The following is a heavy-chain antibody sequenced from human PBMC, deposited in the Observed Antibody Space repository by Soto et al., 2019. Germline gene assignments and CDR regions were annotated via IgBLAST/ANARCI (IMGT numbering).Heavy chain of an antibody. CDR3: ANWVVVPAAPVHYMDV. V-gene: IGHV3-23*01. CDR2: ISGSGGST. D-gene: IGHD2-2*01. J-gene: IGHJ6*03. CDR1: GFTFSSYA. Sequence: GGSLRLSCAASGFTFSSYAMSWVRQAPGKGLEWVSAISGSGGSTYYADSVKGRFTISRGNSKNTLYLQMNSLRAEDTAEYYCANWVVVPAAPVHYMDVWGKGTTVTVSS.